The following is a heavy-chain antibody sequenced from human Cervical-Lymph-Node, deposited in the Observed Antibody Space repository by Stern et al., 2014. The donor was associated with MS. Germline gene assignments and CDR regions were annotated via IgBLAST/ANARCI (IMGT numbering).Heavy chain of an antibody. Sequence: EVQLVESGGGLVQPGGSLSLSCAASGFAFSNYWMHWVRQVPGKGLVWVSRINSDGTTTGYAHSVKGRFTISRDNAKNTLFLQMKSLRVDDTAVDYCARDDSSGYAVWGQGSLVTVSS. D-gene: IGHD3-22*01. V-gene: IGHV3-74*02. CDR2: INSDGTTT. J-gene: IGHJ4*02. CDR3: ARDDSSGYAV. CDR1: GFAFSNYW.